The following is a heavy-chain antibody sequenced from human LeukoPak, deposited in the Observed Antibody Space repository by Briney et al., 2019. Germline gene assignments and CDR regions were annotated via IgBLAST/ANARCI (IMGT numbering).Heavy chain of an antibody. CDR3: AKPSMEYSSSPFDY. D-gene: IGHD6-13*01. CDR2: ISWNSGSI. Sequence: PGRSLRLSCAASGFTFDDYAMHWVRQAPGKGLEWVSGISWNSGSIGYADSVKGRFTISRDNAKDSLYLQMNSLRAEDTALYYCAKPSMEYSSSPFDYWGQGTLVTVSS. V-gene: IGHV3-9*01. J-gene: IGHJ4*02. CDR1: GFTFDDYA.